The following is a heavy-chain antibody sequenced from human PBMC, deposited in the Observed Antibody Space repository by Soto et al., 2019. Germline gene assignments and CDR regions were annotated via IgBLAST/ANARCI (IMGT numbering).Heavy chain of an antibody. D-gene: IGHD6-13*01. CDR1: GGSISSYY. Sequence: QVQLQESGPGLVKPSETLSLTCTVSGGSISSYYWSWIRQPPGKGLEWIGYIYYSGSTNYNPSLKSRVTISVYTSKNQFSLKLSSVTAADTAVYYCARYSSSWFYYYYYGMDVWGQGTTVTVSS. CDR2: IYYSGST. CDR3: ARYSSSWFYYYYYGMDV. V-gene: IGHV4-59*01. J-gene: IGHJ6*02.